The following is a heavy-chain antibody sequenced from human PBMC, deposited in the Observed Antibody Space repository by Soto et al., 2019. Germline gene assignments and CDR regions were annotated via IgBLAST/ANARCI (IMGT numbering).Heavy chain of an antibody. V-gene: IGHV1-69*13. D-gene: IGHD2-21*02. CDR2: IIPIFGTA. CDR3: ARPAIVVVTAPSPYYYYGMDV. Sequence: SVKVSCKASGGTFSSYAISWVRQAPGQGLEWMGGIIPIFGTANYAQKFQGRVTITADESTSTAYMELSSLRSEDTAAYYCARPAIVVVTAPSPYYYYGMDVWGQGTTVTVSS. J-gene: IGHJ6*02. CDR1: GGTFSSYA.